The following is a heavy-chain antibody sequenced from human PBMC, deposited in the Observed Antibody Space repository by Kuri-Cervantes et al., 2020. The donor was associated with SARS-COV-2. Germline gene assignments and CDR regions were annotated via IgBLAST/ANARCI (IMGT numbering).Heavy chain of an antibody. CDR2: INHSGST. J-gene: IGHJ5*02. CDR3: ARGTGDLDQ. CDR1: GGSISSSSYY. Sequence: GSLRLSCTVSGGSISSSSYYWGWIRQPPGMGLEWIGEINHSGSTNCNPSLRSRVTMSVDTSKNQFSLKLTSVTAADTAVYYCARGTGDLDQWGQGTLVTVSS. D-gene: IGHD7-27*01. V-gene: IGHV4-39*01.